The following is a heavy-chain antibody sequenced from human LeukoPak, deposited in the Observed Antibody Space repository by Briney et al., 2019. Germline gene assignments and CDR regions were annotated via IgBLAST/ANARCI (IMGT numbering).Heavy chain of an antibody. CDR3: AREDHTAMADY. CDR1: GFTFSSYA. Sequence: PGGSLRLSCAASGFTFSSYAMSWVRQAPGKGLEWVSAISGNGDMTYYTDSVKGRFTISRDNSKNTLYLQMNSLRAEDTAVYYCAREDHTAMADYWGQGTLVTVSS. J-gene: IGHJ4*02. D-gene: IGHD5-18*01. V-gene: IGHV3-23*01. CDR2: ISGNGDMT.